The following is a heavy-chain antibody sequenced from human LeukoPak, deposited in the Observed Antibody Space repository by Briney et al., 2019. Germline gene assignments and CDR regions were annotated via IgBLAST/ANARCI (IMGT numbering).Heavy chain of an antibody. Sequence: PSQTLSLTCAVSGGSISSGGYSWSWIRQPPGKGLEWIGYIYHSGSTYYNPSLKSRVTISVDRSKNQFSLKLSSVTAADTAVYYCARGAPWFGDLLPYYFDFWGQGSLVTVSS. D-gene: IGHD3-10*01. CDR2: IYHSGST. CDR1: GGSISSGGYS. J-gene: IGHJ4*02. CDR3: ARGAPWFGDLLPYYFDF. V-gene: IGHV4-30-2*01.